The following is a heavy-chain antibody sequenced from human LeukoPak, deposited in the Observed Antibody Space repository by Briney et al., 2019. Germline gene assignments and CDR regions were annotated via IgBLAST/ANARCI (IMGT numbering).Heavy chain of an antibody. V-gene: IGHV3-23*01. Sequence: GGSLRLSCAASGFTFSSYAMSWVRQAPGKWLEWVSTISGGGISTYYADSVKGRFTISRDNSKNTLYLQMNILRAEDTAVYYCAKAVSSGIRAFDYWGQGTLVTVSS. CDR2: ISGGGIST. D-gene: IGHD6-19*01. CDR3: AKAVSSGIRAFDY. J-gene: IGHJ4*02. CDR1: GFTFSSYA.